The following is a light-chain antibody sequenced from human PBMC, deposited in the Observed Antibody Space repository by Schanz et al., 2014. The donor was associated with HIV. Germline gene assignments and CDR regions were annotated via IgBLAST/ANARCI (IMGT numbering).Light chain of an antibody. V-gene: IGLV2-14*03. Sequence: QSALTQPASVSGSPGQSITISCTGTSSDVGYYKYVSWYQQHPGKAPKVVIYGVFDRPSGISNRFSGSKSGNTASLTISGLQAEDEADYYCQSYDNRLSVVVFGGGTKLTVL. CDR3: QSYDNRLSVVV. J-gene: IGLJ2*01. CDR2: GVF. CDR1: SSDVGYYKY.